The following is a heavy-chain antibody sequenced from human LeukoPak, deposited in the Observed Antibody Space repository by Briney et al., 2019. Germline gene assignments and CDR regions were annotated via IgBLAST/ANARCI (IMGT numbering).Heavy chain of an antibody. V-gene: IGHV3-30-3*01. CDR2: ISYDGSNK. Sequence: PGGSLRLSCAASGFTFSSYAMHWVRQAPGKGLEWVAVISYDGSNKYYADSVKGRFTISRDNSKNTLYLQMNSLRAEDTAVYHCARAIITMALSYWGQGTLVTVSS. CDR3: ARAIITMALSY. J-gene: IGHJ4*02. CDR1: GFTFSSYA. D-gene: IGHD3-10*01.